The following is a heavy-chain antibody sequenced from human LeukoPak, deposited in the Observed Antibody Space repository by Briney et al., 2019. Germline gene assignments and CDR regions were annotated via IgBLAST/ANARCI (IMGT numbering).Heavy chain of an antibody. J-gene: IGHJ3*02. D-gene: IGHD3-22*01. Sequence: SETLSLTCAVYGGSFSGYYWSWIRQPPGKGLEWIGSIYYSGSTYYNPSLKSRVTISVDTSKNQFSLKLSSVTAADTAVYYCARRKFWYYYDSSGYYLDAFDIWGQGTMVTVSS. CDR3: ARRKFWYYYDSSGYYLDAFDI. V-gene: IGHV4-34*01. CDR2: IYYSGST. CDR1: GGSFSGYY.